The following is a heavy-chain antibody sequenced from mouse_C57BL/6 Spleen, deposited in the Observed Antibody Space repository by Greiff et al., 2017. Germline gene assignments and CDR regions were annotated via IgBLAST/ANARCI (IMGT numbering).Heavy chain of an antibody. CDR3: ARYMDGYYSYWYFDV. Sequence: EVQLQQSGPGLAKPSQTLSLTCSVTGYSITSDYWNWIRKFPGNKLEYMGYISYSGSTYYNPSLKSRISITRDTSKNQYYLQLNSVTTEDTATYYCARYMDGYYSYWYFDVWGTGTTVTVSS. CDR1: GYSITSDY. J-gene: IGHJ1*03. V-gene: IGHV3-8*01. D-gene: IGHD2-3*01. CDR2: ISYSGST.